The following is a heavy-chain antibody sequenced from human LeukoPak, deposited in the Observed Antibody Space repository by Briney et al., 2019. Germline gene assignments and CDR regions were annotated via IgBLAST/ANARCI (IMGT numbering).Heavy chain of an antibody. J-gene: IGHJ4*02. D-gene: IGHD3-3*01. CDR3: AKDGDLRFLEWFYPSRHFDY. CDR2: ISGSGGST. CDR1: GFTFSSYA. V-gene: IGHV3-23*01. Sequence: AGGSLRLSCAASGFTFSSYAMSWVRQAPGKGLEWVSAISGSGGSTYYADSVKGRFTISRDNSKNTLYLQMNSLRAEDTAVYYCAKDGDLRFLEWFYPSRHFDYWGQGTLVTVSS.